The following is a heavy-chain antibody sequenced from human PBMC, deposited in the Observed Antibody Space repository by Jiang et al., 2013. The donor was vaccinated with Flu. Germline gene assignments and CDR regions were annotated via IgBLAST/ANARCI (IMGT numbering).Heavy chain of an antibody. CDR2: ISYDGSNK. D-gene: IGHD6-13*01. V-gene: IGHV3-30*18. CDR3: AKDWQQQLVWYYFDY. Sequence: QLVSLGELVQPGRSLRLSCAASGFTFSSYGMHWVRQAPGKGLEWVAVISYDGSNKYYADSVKGRFTISRDNSKNTLYLQMNSLRAEDTAVYYCAKDWQQQLVWYYFDYWGQGTLVTVSS. J-gene: IGHJ4*02. CDR1: GFTFSSYG.